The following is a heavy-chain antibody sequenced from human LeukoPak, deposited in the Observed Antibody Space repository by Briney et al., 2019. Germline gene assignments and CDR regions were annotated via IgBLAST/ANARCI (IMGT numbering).Heavy chain of an antibody. CDR2: ISSSGSTI. D-gene: IGHD1-7*01. J-gene: IGHJ4*02. CDR3: ARNWNWEYYLDY. Sequence: PGGSLRLSCAASGFTFSSCSMNWVRQAPGKGLERVSYISSSGSTIYYADSVKGRFTISRDNAKNSLYLQMNSLRAEDTAIYYCARNWNWEYYLDYWGQGTLVTVSS. V-gene: IGHV3-48*04. CDR1: GFTFSSCS.